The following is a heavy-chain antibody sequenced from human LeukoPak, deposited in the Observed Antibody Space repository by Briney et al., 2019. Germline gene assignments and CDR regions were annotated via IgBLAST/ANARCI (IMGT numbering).Heavy chain of an antibody. Sequence: GGSLRLSCAASGFTFDDFGMSWVRQAPGKGLEWVSGINWNGGSTGYADSVKGRFTISRDNGRNSLYLQMNSLRAEDTALYYCARGSEVVTAIPWYFDYWGQGTLVTVSS. CDR3: ARGSEVVTAIPWYFDY. CDR1: GFTFDDFG. V-gene: IGHV3-20*04. D-gene: IGHD2-21*02. J-gene: IGHJ4*02. CDR2: INWNGGST.